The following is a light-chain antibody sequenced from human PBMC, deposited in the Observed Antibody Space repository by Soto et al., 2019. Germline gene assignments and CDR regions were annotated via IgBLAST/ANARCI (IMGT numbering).Light chain of an antibody. Sequence: EIVMTQSPATLSVSPGERAILSCRASQSVFSNLAWYQQKPGQAPRLLIYATSTRATGIPARFSGSGSGTDFTLTINRLQSVDFAVYYCQQYNNWPPFTFGPGTKVDIK. J-gene: IGKJ3*01. V-gene: IGKV3-15*01. CDR1: QSVFSN. CDR2: ATS. CDR3: QQYNNWPPFT.